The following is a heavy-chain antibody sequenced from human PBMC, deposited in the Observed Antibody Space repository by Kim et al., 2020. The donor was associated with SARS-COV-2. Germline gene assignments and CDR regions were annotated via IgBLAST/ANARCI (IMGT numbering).Heavy chain of an antibody. CDR2: ISGSGGST. CDR3: AKSPPLYSSSWYVGGGHYYYYYGMDV. D-gene: IGHD6-13*01. V-gene: IGHV3-23*01. CDR1: GFTFSSYA. J-gene: IGHJ6*02. Sequence: GGSLRLSCAASGFTFSSYAMSWVRQAPGKGLEWVSAISGSGGSTYYADSVKGRFTISRDNSKNTLYLQMNSLRAEDTAVYYCAKSPPLYSSSWYVGGGHYYYYYGMDVWGQGTTVTVSS.